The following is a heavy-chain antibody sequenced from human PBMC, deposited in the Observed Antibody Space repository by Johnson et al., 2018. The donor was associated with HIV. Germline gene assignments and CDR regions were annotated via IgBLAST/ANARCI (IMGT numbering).Heavy chain of an antibody. CDR1: GFTVSSNY. J-gene: IGHJ3*01. CDR3: ATVWWNEGRHSFDV. D-gene: IGHD1-1*01. CDR2: IYRGGST. V-gene: IGHV3-53*01. Sequence: VLLVESGGVLIQPGGSLRLSCAASGFTVSSNYMSWVLQAPGKGLEWVSFIYRGGSTYYSASVNGRFPISSDTSKNPLYLQMNSLRVEDTALYFCATVWWNEGRHSFDVWGLGTMVTVSS.